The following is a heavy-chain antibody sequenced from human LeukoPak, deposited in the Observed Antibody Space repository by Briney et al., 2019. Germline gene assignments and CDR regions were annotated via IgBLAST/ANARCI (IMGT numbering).Heavy chain of an antibody. CDR1: GFTFSSYA. CDR2: ISYDGSNK. Sequence: GGSLRLSCAASGFTFSSYAMHWVRQAPGKGLEWVAVISYDGSNKYYADSVKGRFTISRDNSKNTLYLQMNSLRAEDTAVYYCARDGGGYCSSTSCLGHYYYYMDVWGKGTTVTISS. CDR3: ARDGGGYCSSTSCLGHYYYYMDV. D-gene: IGHD2-2*03. J-gene: IGHJ6*03. V-gene: IGHV3-30*04.